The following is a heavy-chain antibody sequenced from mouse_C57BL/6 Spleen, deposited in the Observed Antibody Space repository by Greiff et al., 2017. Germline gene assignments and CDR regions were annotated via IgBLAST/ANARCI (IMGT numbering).Heavy chain of an antibody. CDR3: ARHVYYDYDGYYAMDY. V-gene: IGHV1-62-2*01. CDR2: FYPGSGSI. Sequence: QVQLKQSGAELVKPGASVKLSCKASGYTFTEYTIHWVKQRSGQGLEWIGWFYPGSGSIKYNEKFKDKATLTADKSSSTVYMELSRLTSEDSAVYFCARHVYYDYDGYYAMDYWGQGTSVTVSS. D-gene: IGHD2-4*01. J-gene: IGHJ4*01. CDR1: GYTFTEYT.